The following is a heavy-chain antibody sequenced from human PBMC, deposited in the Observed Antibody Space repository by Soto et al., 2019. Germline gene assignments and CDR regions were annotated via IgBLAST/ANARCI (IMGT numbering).Heavy chain of an antibody. CDR3: AILQGATASLFDY. CDR2: ISSSSSYI. CDR1: GFTFSSYS. Sequence: AGGSLGLSCAASGFTFSSYSMNLVRQAPGKGLEWVSSISSSSSYIYYADSVKGRFTISRDNAKNSLYLQMNSLRAEDTAVYYCAILQGATASLFDYWGQGTLVTVSS. J-gene: IGHJ4*02. D-gene: IGHD2-15*01. V-gene: IGHV3-21*01.